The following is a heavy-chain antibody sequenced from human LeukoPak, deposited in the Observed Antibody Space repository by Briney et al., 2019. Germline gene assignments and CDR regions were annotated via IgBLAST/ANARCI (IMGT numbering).Heavy chain of an antibody. D-gene: IGHD1-26*01. CDR2: IWYDGTKK. CDR1: GFTFSAYG. CDR3: AKDDSGSLDY. V-gene: IGHV3-33*06. Sequence: GGSLRLSCTASGFTFSAYGIHWVRQAPGRGLEWVAIIWYDGTKKYYADSVKGRFTISRDNSKNTVSLQMNSLRVEDTALYYCAKDDSGSLDYWGQGTLVTVSS. J-gene: IGHJ4*02.